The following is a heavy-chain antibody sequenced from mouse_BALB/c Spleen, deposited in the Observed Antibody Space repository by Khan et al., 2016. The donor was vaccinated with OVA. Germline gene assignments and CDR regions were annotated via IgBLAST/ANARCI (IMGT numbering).Heavy chain of an antibody. Sequence: QIQLVQSGPELKKPGETVKISCKDSGYTFTNYGMNWVKQSPGKALKWMGWINTYTGEPTYADDFKGRFAFSLETSASTAYLQINNLKNEDTATYFCARPPYFSYTLDYWGQGTSVTVSS. CDR1: GYTFTNYG. CDR2: INTYTGEP. CDR3: ARPPYFSYTLDY. J-gene: IGHJ4*01. V-gene: IGHV9-3-1*01. D-gene: IGHD2-10*01.